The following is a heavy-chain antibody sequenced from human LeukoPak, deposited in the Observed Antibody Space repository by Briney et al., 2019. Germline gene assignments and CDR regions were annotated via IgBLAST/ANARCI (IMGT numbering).Heavy chain of an antibody. CDR2: INPNSGGT. CDR3: ARGGRYSTPRWFDP. V-gene: IGHV1-2*02. CDR1: GYTFTGYY. J-gene: IGHJ5*02. Sequence: AAVKVSCKASGYTFTGYYMHWVRQAPGQGLEWMGWINPNSGGTNYAQKFQGRVTMTRDTSISTAYMELSRLRSDDTDVYYCARGGRYSTPRWFDPWGQGTLVTVSS. D-gene: IGHD6-13*01.